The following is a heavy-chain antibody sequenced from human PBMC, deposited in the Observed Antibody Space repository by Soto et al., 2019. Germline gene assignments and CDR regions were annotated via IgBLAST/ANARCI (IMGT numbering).Heavy chain of an antibody. Sequence: ASVKVSCKASGYTFTGYYMHWVRQAPGQGLEWMGWINPNSGGTNYAQKFQGWVTMTRDTSISTAYMELSRLRSDDTAVYYCARAPHPYLGYCSGGSCYRAEYFQHWGQGTLVTVSS. V-gene: IGHV1-2*04. CDR1: GYTFTGYY. D-gene: IGHD2-15*01. J-gene: IGHJ1*01. CDR3: ARAPHPYLGYCSGGSCYRAEYFQH. CDR2: INPNSGGT.